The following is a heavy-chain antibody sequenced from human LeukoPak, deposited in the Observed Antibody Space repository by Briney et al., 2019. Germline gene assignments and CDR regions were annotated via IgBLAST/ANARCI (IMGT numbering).Heavy chain of an antibody. CDR2: ISGSGGNT. V-gene: IGHV3-23*01. CDR1: GFTFSTDV. J-gene: IGHJ6*02. Sequence: GGSLRLSCAASGFTFSTDVMSWVRQAPGKGLECVSAISGSGGNTYYADSVKGRFTISRDNSKNMLYLQMNSLRSEDTAVFYCARISLGAIWGYYYGMDVWGQGTTVTVSS. CDR3: ARISLGAIWGYYYGMDV. D-gene: IGHD1-26*01.